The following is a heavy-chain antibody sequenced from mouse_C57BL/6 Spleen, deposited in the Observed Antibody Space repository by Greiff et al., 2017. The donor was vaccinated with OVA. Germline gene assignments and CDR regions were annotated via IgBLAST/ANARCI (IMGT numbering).Heavy chain of an antibody. CDR2: ISNLAYSI. Sequence: EVKLVESGGGLVQPGGSLKLSCAASGFTFSDYGMAWVRQAPRKGPEWVAFISNLAYSIYYADTVTGRFTISRENAKNTLYLEMSSLRSEDTAMYYCAREDPGGAMDYWGQGTSVTVSS. V-gene: IGHV5-15*01. J-gene: IGHJ4*01. CDR1: GFTFSDYG. CDR3: AREDPGGAMDY.